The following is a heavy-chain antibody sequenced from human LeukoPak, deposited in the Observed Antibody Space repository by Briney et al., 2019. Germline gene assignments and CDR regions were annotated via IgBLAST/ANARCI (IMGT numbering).Heavy chain of an antibody. Sequence: PGGSLRLSCVGSGYTFITFNTYAMSWVRQSPGEGVAWVSSVSSSSIYIYYADSVQGLFTISRDNAKNSLYLQMNSLRAEDTAVYYCARVFDSGRQAYFYYMDVWGKGTTVTISS. J-gene: IGHJ6*03. CDR2: VSSSSIYI. CDR3: ARVFDSGRQAYFYYMDV. V-gene: IGHV3-21*01. CDR1: GYTFITFNTYA. D-gene: IGHD3-10*01.